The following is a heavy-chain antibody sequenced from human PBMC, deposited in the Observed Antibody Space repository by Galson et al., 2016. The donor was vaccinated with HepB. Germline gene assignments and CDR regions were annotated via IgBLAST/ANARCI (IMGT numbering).Heavy chain of an antibody. CDR3: AKERLVRRIFDH. CDR1: GFVFSSFG. V-gene: IGHV3-23*01. CDR2: IRTRRTT. J-gene: IGHJ4*02. D-gene: IGHD1-1*01. Sequence: FLRLSCAAGGFVFSSFGLSWVRQAPGKGLEWVASIRTRRTTYYSDSVQGRFTISRDNSNYTLYLQMNGLRAKDTAVYYCAKERLVRRIFDHWGQGTLLTVSS.